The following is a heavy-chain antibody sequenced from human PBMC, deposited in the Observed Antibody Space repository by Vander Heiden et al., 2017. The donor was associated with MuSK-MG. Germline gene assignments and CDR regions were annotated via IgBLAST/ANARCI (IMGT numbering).Heavy chain of an antibody. CDR3: AGANGGYCSGGSCYSGGYYYYMDV. Sequence: QVQLQQWGAGLMKPSETLSLTCAVHGGAFGCYYRSGTRQPPGKGLEWIGEINHSGSTNYNPSLKSRVTISVDTSKNQFSLKLSSVTAADTAVYYCAGANGGYCSGGSCYSGGYYYYMDVWGKGTTVTVSS. CDR1: GGAFGCYY. J-gene: IGHJ6*03. CDR2: INHSGST. D-gene: IGHD2-15*01. V-gene: IGHV4-34*01.